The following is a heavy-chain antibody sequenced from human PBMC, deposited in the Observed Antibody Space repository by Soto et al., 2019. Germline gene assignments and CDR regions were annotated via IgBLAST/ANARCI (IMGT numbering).Heavy chain of an antibody. CDR1: GGSVSNDNFY. CDR3: ARGLTMGQLPSHFDH. V-gene: IGHV4-61*01. J-gene: IGHJ5*02. CDR2: VHSSGIT. D-gene: IGHD3-16*01. Sequence: SETLSLTCTVSGGSVSNDNFYWSWIRQPPGKGLEWIGYVHSSGITNYNPSLKRRVTISVDTSRNQFSLRLSSVTAADTAVYYCARGLTMGQLPSHFDHWGQGXLVTVYS.